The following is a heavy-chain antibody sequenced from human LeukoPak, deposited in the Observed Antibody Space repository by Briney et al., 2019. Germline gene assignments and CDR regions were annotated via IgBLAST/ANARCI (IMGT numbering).Heavy chain of an antibody. CDR3: ARQGSLGTWFDP. CDR2: INPNSGGT. D-gene: IGHD7-27*01. CDR1: GYTFTGYY. V-gene: IGHV1-2*06. J-gene: IGHJ5*02. Sequence: ASVKVSCKASGYTFTGYYMQWVRQAPGQGLEWMGRINPNSGGTDYAQNFQGRVTMPRDTSISTVYMELSSLKSNDTAVYYCARQGSLGTWFDPWGQGTLVTVSS.